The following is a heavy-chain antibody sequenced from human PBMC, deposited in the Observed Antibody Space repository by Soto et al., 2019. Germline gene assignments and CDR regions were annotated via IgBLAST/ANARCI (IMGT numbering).Heavy chain of an antibody. CDR3: ARVVATISVPYYYYGMDV. D-gene: IGHD5-12*01. CDR2: TYYRSKWYN. Sequence: PSQTLSLTCVISGDSVSSNSAAWNWIRQSPSRGLEWLGRTYYRSKWYNDYAVSVKSRITINPDTSKNQFSLQLNSVTPEDTAVYYCARVVATISVPYYYYGMDVWGQGTTVTVSS. V-gene: IGHV6-1*01. CDR1: GDSVSSNSAA. J-gene: IGHJ6*02.